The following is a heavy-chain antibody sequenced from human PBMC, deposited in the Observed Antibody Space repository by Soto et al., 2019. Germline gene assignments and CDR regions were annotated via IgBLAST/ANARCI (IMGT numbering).Heavy chain of an antibody. J-gene: IGHJ6*02. CDR3: ARDNATFYDFWSGYYYAYSGMDV. Sequence: QVQLVQSGAEVKKPGSSVKVSCKASGGTFSSYAISWVRQAPGQGLEWMGGIIPIFGTANYAQKFQGRVTITADESTRPVYMEVSSVTSEDTALYYCARDNATFYDFWSGYYYAYSGMDVWGQVTTVTVSS. CDR1: GGTFSSYA. V-gene: IGHV1-69*01. CDR2: IIPIFGTA. D-gene: IGHD3-3*01.